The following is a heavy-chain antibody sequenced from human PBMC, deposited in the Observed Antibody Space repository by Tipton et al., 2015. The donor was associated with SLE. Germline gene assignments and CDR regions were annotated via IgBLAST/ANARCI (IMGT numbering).Heavy chain of an antibody. CDR3: ARGKISRPSGSYYLASKRFDS. J-gene: IGHJ5*01. V-gene: IGHV4-38-2*02. D-gene: IGHD3-10*01. Sequence: TLSLTCTVSGYSISSGYYWGWIRQPPGKGLEGIGSIYHSGSTYYNPSFTGRVSISVDTSKNQFSLNLSSLTAADTAVYYCARGKISRPSGSYYLASKRFDSWGQGVLVTVSS. CDR1: GYSISSGYY. CDR2: IYHSGST.